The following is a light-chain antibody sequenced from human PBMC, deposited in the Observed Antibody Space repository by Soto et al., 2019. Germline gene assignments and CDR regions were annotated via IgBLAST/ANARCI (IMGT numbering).Light chain of an antibody. CDR2: DTF. J-gene: IGKJ1*01. CDR1: QSVGSY. V-gene: IGKV3-11*01. Sequence: EIVLTQSPATLSLSPGERATLSCRASQSVGSYLAWYQQKPGQAPRLLIYDTFNRATAISARFSGSGSGTDFTLTISSLGPEDSALYYCQQRDNWPWTFGQGTKVEI. CDR3: QQRDNWPWT.